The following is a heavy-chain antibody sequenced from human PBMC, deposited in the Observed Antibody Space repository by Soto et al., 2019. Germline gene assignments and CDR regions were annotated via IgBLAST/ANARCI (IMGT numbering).Heavy chain of an antibody. CDR3: ARTSALPLRYPHCMDV. V-gene: IGHV2-70*13. CDR2: IDWDDDK. D-gene: IGHD1-1*01. CDR1: GFSLNSNGMF. J-gene: IGHJ6*02. Sequence: SGPTLVNPTHTLTLTFTFSGFSLNSNGMFVNWILQPPGKALECLALIDWDDDKYYSTSLKTRLTISRDTSKNQVVLTMTNMDPVDTATYYCARTSALPLRYPHCMDVWGQGTTVTVSS.